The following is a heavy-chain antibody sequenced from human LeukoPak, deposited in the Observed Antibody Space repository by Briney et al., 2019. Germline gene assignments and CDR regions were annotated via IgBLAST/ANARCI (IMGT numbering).Heavy chain of an antibody. CDR2: INPNSGGT. CDR3: ARIGYNHYFDY. V-gene: IGHV1-2*02. Sequence: ASVTVSCKASGYTFTDYYLHWVRQAPGQGLEWMGWINPNSGGTNYAQTFQGRVTMTRDTSITTAYLELSRLRSDDTAVYYRARIGYNHYFDYWGQGTLVTVSS. CDR1: GYTFTDYY. J-gene: IGHJ4*02. D-gene: IGHD5-24*01.